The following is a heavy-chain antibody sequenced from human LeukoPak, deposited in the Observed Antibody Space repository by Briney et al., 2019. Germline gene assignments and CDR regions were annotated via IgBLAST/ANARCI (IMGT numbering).Heavy chain of an antibody. CDR3: AREGKWGSGYPEYYFDY. Sequence: EASVKVSCKASGGTFSSYAISWVRQAPGQGLGWMGGIIPIFGTANYAQKFQGRVTITTDESTSTAYMELSSLRSEDTAVYYCAREGKWGSGYPEYYFDYWGQGTLVTVSS. V-gene: IGHV1-69*05. J-gene: IGHJ4*02. CDR1: GGTFSSYA. D-gene: IGHD3-3*01. CDR2: IIPIFGTA.